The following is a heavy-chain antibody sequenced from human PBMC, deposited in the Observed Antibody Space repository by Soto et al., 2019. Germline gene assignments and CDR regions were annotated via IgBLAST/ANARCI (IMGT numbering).Heavy chain of an antibody. J-gene: IGHJ5*01. V-gene: IGHV6-1*01. CDR3: AREGHNWFDS. CDR2: TYYRSKWYN. Sequence: PSQTLSLTCAISGDSVSSNNAAWNWIRQSPSRGLEWLGRTYYRSKWYNDYAIPVKSRITINPDTSKNQVSLQLNSVTPEDTPVYYCAREGHNWFDSWGQGTLVTVSS. CDR1: GDSVSSNNAA.